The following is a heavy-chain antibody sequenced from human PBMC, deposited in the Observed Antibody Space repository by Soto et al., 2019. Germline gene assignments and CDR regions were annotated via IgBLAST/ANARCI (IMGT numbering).Heavy chain of an antibody. J-gene: IGHJ4*02. CDR2: IIPILGIA. V-gene: IGHV1-69*02. CDR3: ARGIVVAVDY. D-gene: IGHD6-19*01. Sequence: GVSVKVSCKASGGTFSSYTISWVRQAPGQGLGWMGRIIPILGIANYAQKFQGRVTITADKSTSTAYMELSSLRSEDTAVYYCARGIVVAVDYWGQGTLVTVSS. CDR1: GGTFSSYT.